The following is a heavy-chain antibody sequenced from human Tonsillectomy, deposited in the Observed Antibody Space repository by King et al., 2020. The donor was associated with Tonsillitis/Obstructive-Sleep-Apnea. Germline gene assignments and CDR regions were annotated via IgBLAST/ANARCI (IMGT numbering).Heavy chain of an antibody. CDR3: ARDSMSHYFDSSAYYTFDY. CDR2: IVGSGGST. V-gene: IGHV3-23*04. J-gene: IGHJ4*02. D-gene: IGHD3-22*01. CDR1: GFTFGSYA. Sequence: VQLVESGGGLVQPGGSLRLSCAASGFTFGSYAMNWVRQAPGEGLEWVSIIVGSGGSTYYADSVKGRFTISRDNSENMVYLQMSSLRAEDTAVYYCARDSMSHYFDSSAYYTFDYWGQGTLVTVSS.